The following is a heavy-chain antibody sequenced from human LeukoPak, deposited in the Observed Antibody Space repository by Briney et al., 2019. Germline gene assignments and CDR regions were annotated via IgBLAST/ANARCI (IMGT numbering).Heavy chain of an antibody. J-gene: IGHJ3*02. CDR2: IIPIFGTA. Sequence: SVKVSCKASGGTFSSYAISWVRQAPGQGLEWMGGIIPIFGTANYAQKLQGRVTMTTDTSTNTAYMELRSLRSDDTAMYYCARHRLHRLYYDNSGYYHDAFDIWGQGTMVTVSS. D-gene: IGHD3-22*01. CDR1: GGTFSSYA. V-gene: IGHV1-69*05. CDR3: ARHRLHRLYYDNSGYYHDAFDI.